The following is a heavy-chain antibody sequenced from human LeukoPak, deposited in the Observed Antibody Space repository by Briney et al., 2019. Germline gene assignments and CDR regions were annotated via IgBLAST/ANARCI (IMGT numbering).Heavy chain of an antibody. D-gene: IGHD2-21*02. Sequence: PGGSLRLSCAASGFTFSSYWMHWVRQAPGKGLVWVSRINSDGSSTSYADSVKGRFTISRDNAKNTLYLQMNSLRAEDTAVYYCGCGDYVGVDAFDIWGQGTMVTVSS. CDR2: INSDGSST. V-gene: IGHV3-74*01. CDR1: GFTFSSYW. CDR3: GCGDYVGVDAFDI. J-gene: IGHJ3*02.